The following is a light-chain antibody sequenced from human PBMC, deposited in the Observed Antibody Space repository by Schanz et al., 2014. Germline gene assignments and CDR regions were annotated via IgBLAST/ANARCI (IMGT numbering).Light chain of an antibody. J-gene: IGLJ3*02. CDR2: DTS. CDR3: LLFYGATQSWV. V-gene: IGLV7-46*01. Sequence: QAVVTQEPSLTVSPGGTVTLTCGSSTGPVTSGHYPYWFQQKPGQAPRTLIYDTSNKNSWTPARFSGSLLGGKAALTVSGVQPEDEAVYYCLLFYGATQSWVFGGGTKLTVL. CDR1: TGPVTSGHY.